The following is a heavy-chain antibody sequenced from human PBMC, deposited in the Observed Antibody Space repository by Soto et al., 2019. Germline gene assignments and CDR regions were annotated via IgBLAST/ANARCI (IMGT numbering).Heavy chain of an antibody. D-gene: IGHD3-3*01. CDR2: IWYDGSNK. Sequence: QVQLVESGGGVVQPGRSLRLSCAASGFTFSSYGMYWVRQAPGKGLEWVAVIWYDGSNKYYVDSVKGRFTISRDNSKNTLYLQINNLRAEYTAVYYCARSYSYFWSYYGMAVWGQGTTVTVSS. CDR1: GFTFSSYG. J-gene: IGHJ6*02. CDR3: ARSYSYFWSYYGMAV. V-gene: IGHV3-33*01.